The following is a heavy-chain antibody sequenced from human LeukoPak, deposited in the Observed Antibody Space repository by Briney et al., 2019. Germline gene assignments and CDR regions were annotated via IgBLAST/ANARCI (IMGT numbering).Heavy chain of an antibody. CDR2: MNPNSGNT. D-gene: IGHD4-17*01. J-gene: IGHJ6*03. Sequence: ASVKVSCKASGGTFSSYAINWVRQATGQGLEWMGWMNPNSGNTGYAQKFQGRVTMTRNTSISTAYMELSSLRSEDTDVYYCARVESTVTIGYYYYYYMDVWGKGTTVTISS. CDR1: GGTFSSYA. V-gene: IGHV1-8*02. CDR3: ARVESTVTIGYYYYYYMDV.